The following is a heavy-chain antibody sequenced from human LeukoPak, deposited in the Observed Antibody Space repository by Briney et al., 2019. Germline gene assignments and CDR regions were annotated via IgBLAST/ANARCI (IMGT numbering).Heavy chain of an antibody. V-gene: IGHV3-21*01. J-gene: IGHJ4*02. CDR1: GFTFSSYS. Sequence: PGGSLRLSCAASGFTFSSYSMNWVRQAPGKGLEWVSSISSSSSYIYYADSVKGRFTISRDNAKNSLYLQMNSLRAEDTAVYYCARRAYDFWSGYYAGDSYFDYWGQGTLVTVSS. D-gene: IGHD3-3*01. CDR3: ARRAYDFWSGYYAGDSYFDY. CDR2: ISSSSSYI.